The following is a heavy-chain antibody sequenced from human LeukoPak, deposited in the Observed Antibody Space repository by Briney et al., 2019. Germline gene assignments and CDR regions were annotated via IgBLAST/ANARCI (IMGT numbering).Heavy chain of an antibody. J-gene: IGHJ6*03. CDR2: IKQDGSEK. D-gene: IGHD6-19*01. CDR1: GFTVSSYW. Sequence: GGSLRLSCAASGFTVSSYWMSWVRQAPGKGLEWVANIKQDGSEKYYVDSVKGRFTISRDNAKNSLYLQMNSLRAEDTAVYYCARLAVHYYYYMDVWGKGTTVTVSS. V-gene: IGHV3-7*01. CDR3: ARLAVHYYYYMDV.